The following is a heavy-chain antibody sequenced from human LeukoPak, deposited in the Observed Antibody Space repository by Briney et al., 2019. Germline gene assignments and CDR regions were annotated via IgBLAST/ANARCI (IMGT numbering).Heavy chain of an antibody. J-gene: IGHJ4*02. CDR3: ARAVGGGVTAGGDY. CDR2: INAGNGNT. V-gene: IGHV1-3*01. Sequence: ASVTVSCTASGYTFTSYAMHWVRQAPGQRLEWMGRINAGNGNTKYSQKFQGRVTITRDTSASTAYMELSSLRSEDTAVYYCARAVGGGVTAGGDYWGQGTLVTVSS. CDR1: GYTFTSYA. D-gene: IGHD3-16*01.